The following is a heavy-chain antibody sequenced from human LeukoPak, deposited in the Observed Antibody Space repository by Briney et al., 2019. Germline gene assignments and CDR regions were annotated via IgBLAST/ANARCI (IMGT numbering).Heavy chain of an antibody. Sequence: PSETLSLTCAVYGGSLSGYNWTWIRQPPGKGLEWIGEIGHNGSTNYNPSLKGRVTISVDTSQNQFSLKVTSVTAADTAVYYCARDWDFWSGLNWFDPWGQGTLVTVSS. CDR1: GGSLSGYN. J-gene: IGHJ5*02. CDR3: ARDWDFWSGLNWFDP. CDR2: IGHNGST. D-gene: IGHD3-3*01. V-gene: IGHV4-34*01.